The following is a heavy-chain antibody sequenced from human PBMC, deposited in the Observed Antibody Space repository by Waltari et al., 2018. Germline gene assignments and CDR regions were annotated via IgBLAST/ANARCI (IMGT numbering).Heavy chain of an antibody. CDR2: IWYDGSNK. J-gene: IGHJ4*02. CDR1: GFTFSSYG. Sequence: QVQLVESGGGVVQPGRSLRLSCAASGFTFSSYGMHWVRQAPGKGLEWVAVIWYDGSNKYYADSVKGRFTISRDNSKNTLYLQMNSLRAEDTAMYYCAKGAVGTIFGAPELLSYYFDYWGQGTLVTVSS. V-gene: IGHV3-30*18. D-gene: IGHD3-3*01. CDR3: AKGAVGTIFGAPELLSYYFDY.